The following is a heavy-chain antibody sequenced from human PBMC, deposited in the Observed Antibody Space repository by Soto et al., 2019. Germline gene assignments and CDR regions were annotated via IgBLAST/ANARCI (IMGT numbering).Heavy chain of an antibody. V-gene: IGHV1-18*01. CDR3: ERDGFMPNDIPVFRAKFDP. CDR1: GYTFTNYG. Sequence: QVQLVQSGAEVKKPGASVKVSCKASGYTFTNYGICWVRQAPGQGLEWMGLISGYNGKTDYSHNFQGRTTLTTDTATSTAYMEVRSLRSDDTAVYYCERDGFMPNDIPVFRAKFDPWGQGTLVTVSS. D-gene: IGHD1-1*01. CDR2: ISGYNGKT. J-gene: IGHJ5*02.